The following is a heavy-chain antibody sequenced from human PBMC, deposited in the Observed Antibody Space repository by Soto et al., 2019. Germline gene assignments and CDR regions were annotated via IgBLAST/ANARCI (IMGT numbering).Heavy chain of an antibody. CDR3: ARGTWYSDFWSGYSDDYYYYGMDV. V-gene: IGHV1-69*12. J-gene: IGHJ6*02. D-gene: IGHD3-3*01. Sequence: QVQLVQSGAEVKKPGSSVKVSCKASGGTFSSYAISWVRQAPGQGLEWMGGIIPIFGTANYAQKFQGRVTITADESTSTAYMELSSLRSEDTAVYYCARGTWYSDFWSGYSDDYYYYGMDVWGQGTTVTVSS. CDR2: IIPIFGTA. CDR1: GGTFSSYA.